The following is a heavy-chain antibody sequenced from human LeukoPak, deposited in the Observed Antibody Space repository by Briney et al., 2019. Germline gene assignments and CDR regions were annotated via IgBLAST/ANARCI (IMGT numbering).Heavy chain of an antibody. D-gene: IGHD3-3*01. J-gene: IGHJ3*02. CDR1: GGSISSGGYY. CDR3: ARSWKYYDFWSGYYWTDDAFDI. V-gene: IGHV4-31*03. Sequence: SETLSLTCTVSGGSISSGGYYWSWIRQHPGKGLEWIGYIYYSGSTYYNPSLKSRVTISVDTSKNQFSLKLSFVTAADTAVYYCARSWKYYDFWSGYYWTDDAFDIWGQGTMVTVSS. CDR2: IYYSGST.